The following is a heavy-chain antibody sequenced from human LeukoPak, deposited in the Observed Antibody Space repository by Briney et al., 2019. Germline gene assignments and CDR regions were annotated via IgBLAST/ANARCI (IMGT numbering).Heavy chain of an antibody. CDR1: GGTFSSYA. V-gene: IGHV1-69*13. D-gene: IGHD5-18*01. CDR3: ARDKGSSRGYSYGYVY. Sequence: SVRVSCKASGGTFSSYAISWVRQAPGQGLEWMGGIIPIFGTANYAQKFQGRVTITADESTSTAYMELSSLRSEDTAVYYCARDKGSSRGYSYGYVYWGQGTLVTVSS. J-gene: IGHJ4*02. CDR2: IIPIFGTA.